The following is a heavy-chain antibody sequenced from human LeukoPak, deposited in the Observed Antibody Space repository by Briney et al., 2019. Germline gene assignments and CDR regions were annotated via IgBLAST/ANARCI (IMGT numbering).Heavy chain of an antibody. CDR3: ARDVGGGSLNWFHP. V-gene: IGHV1-2*02. CDR1: GYTFTGYY. Sequence: ASVKVSCKASGYTFTGYYLHWVRQAPGQGLEWMGWINPNSGGTNYAQNFQGRVTMTRDTSISTAYMELSRLRSDDTAVYYCARDVGGGSLNWFHPWGQGTLVSVSS. CDR2: INPNSGGT. D-gene: IGHD2-15*01. J-gene: IGHJ5*02.